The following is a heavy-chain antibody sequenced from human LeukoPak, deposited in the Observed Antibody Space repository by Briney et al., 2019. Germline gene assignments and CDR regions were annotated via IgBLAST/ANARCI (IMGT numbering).Heavy chain of an antibody. CDR3: ATKGVSTITGADY. Sequence: SQTLSLTCTVSGGSIISGSYFWSWIRQPAGKGLEWIGRTQISGSTNYNPSLKSRVTISVDTSKNQFSLKLSSVTAADTAVYYCATKGVSTITGADYWGQGTLVTVSS. D-gene: IGHD5-24*01. CDR1: GGSIISGSYF. V-gene: IGHV4-61*02. CDR2: TQISGST. J-gene: IGHJ4*02.